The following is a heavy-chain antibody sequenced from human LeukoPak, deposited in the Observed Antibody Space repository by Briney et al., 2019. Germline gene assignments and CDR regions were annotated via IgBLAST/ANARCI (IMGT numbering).Heavy chain of an antibody. CDR2: IIPIFGTA. Sequence: EASVKVSCTASGGTFTIYAISWVRQAPGQGLELMGGIIPIFGTANHAQKFQGRVTITADESTSTAYMELSSLRSEDTAVYYCARAGGVGPNDYWGQGTLVTVSS. V-gene: IGHV1-69*13. CDR3: ARAGGVGPNDY. CDR1: GGTFTIYA. J-gene: IGHJ4*02. D-gene: IGHD2-15*01.